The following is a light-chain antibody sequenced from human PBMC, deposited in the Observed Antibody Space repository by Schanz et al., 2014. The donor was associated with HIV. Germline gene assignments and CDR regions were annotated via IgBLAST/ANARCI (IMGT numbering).Light chain of an antibody. CDR2: DVS. Sequence: QSALTQPPSASGSPGQSVTISCTGTSSDVGGYNYVSWYQQHPGKAPKLMIYDVSNRPPGVSDRFSGSRSGDMASLIISGLQPDDEADYYCCSFTSRRTLFGGGTKLTVL. CDR1: SSDVGGYNY. CDR3: CSFTSRRTL. J-gene: IGLJ2*01. V-gene: IGLV2-14*01.